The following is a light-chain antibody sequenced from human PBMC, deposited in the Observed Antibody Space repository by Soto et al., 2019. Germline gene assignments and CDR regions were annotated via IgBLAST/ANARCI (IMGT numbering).Light chain of an antibody. CDR2: LNSDGSH. J-gene: IGLJ3*02. CDR3: QTWGTGLLV. CDR1: SGHSSYA. Sequence: QSVLTQSPSASASLGASVKLTCTLSSGHSSYAIAWHQQQPEKGPRYSMKLNSDGSHSKGDGIPDRFSGSSSGAERYLTISSLQSEDEADYYCQTWGTGLLVFGGGTQLTVL. V-gene: IGLV4-69*01.